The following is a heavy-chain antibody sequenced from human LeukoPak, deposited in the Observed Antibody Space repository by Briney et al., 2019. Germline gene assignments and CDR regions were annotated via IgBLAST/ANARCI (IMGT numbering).Heavy chain of an antibody. CDR2: INSDGSST. Sequence: PGGSLRLSCAASGFTFSSYWMHWVRQAPGKGLVWVSRINSDGSSTSYADSVKGRFTISRDNAKNTLYLQMNSLRAEDTAVYYCARGFSGWYCPLQQGGHDWYFDLWGRGTLVTVSS. CDR3: ARGFSGWYCPLQQGGHDWYFDL. D-gene: IGHD6-19*01. J-gene: IGHJ2*01. CDR1: GFTFSSYW. V-gene: IGHV3-74*01.